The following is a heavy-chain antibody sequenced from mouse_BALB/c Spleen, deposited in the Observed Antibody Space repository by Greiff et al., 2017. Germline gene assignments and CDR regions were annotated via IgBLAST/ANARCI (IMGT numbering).Heavy chain of an antibody. CDR3: ARHEDGGITAWFAY. CDR2: IDPSDSYT. V-gene: IGHV1-69*02. D-gene: IGHD1-1*01. CDR1: GYTFTSYW. J-gene: IGHJ3*01. Sequence: QVQLQQPGAELVKPGASVKLSCKASGYTFTSYWMHWVKQRPGQGLEWIGEIDPSDSYTNYNQKFKGKATLTVDKSSSTAYMQLSSLTSEDSAVYYCARHEDGGITAWFAYWGQGTLVTVSA.